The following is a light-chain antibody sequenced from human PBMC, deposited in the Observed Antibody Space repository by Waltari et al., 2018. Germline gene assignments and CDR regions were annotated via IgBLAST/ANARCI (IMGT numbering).Light chain of an antibody. V-gene: IGLV2-14*01. J-gene: IGLJ1*01. CDR2: EVS. Sequence: QSALTQPASVSGSPGQSITISCTGTSSDVGVYNYVSWYQQHPGKAPKFLIYEVSNRPSGVSNPCSGSKSGNTASLTISGLQSEDEADYYCSSYTTSSIPGVFGTGTKVTVL. CDR3: SSYTTSSIPGV. CDR1: SSDVGVYNY.